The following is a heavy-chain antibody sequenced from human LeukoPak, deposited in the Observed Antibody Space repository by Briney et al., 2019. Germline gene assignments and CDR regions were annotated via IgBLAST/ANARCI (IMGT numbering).Heavy chain of an antibody. CDR1: GFTFSSYA. D-gene: IGHD3-22*01. Sequence: PGGSLRLSCAASGFTFSSYAMHWVRQAPGKGLEWEAVISYDGSNKYYADSVKGRFTISRDNSKNTLYLQMNSLRAEDTAVYYCARAPYYYDSSGYWGYFDYWGQGTLVTVSS. CDR2: ISYDGSNK. CDR3: ARAPYYYDSSGYWGYFDY. V-gene: IGHV3-30-3*01. J-gene: IGHJ4*02.